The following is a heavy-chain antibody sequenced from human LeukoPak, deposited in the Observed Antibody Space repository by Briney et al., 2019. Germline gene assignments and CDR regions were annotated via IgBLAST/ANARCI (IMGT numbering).Heavy chain of an antibody. J-gene: IGHJ3*02. CDR2: IWYDGSNK. V-gene: IGHV3-33*01. Sequence: GGSLRLSCAVSGFTFTSYGMHWVRQAPGKGLEWVAVIWYDGSNKYYADSVKGRFTISRDNSKNTLYLQMNSLRAEDTAVYYCAREPASGPFDIWGQGTMVTVSS. CDR1: GFTFTSYG. D-gene: IGHD1-26*01. CDR3: AREPASGPFDI.